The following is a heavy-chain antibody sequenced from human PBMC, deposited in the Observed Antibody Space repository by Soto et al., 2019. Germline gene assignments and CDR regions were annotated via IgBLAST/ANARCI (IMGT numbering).Heavy chain of an antibody. Sequence: QVQLQESGPGLVKPSETLSLTCTVSGGSISSYYWSWIRQPPGKGLEWIGYIYYSGSTNYNPSLKSRVPISVDTSRNQFSRQLSSVTAADTAVYYCARGYSTSSHYFDYWGQGTLVTVSS. CDR2: IYYSGST. D-gene: IGHD6-6*01. V-gene: IGHV4-59*01. CDR3: ARGYSTSSHYFDY. J-gene: IGHJ4*02. CDR1: GGSISSYY.